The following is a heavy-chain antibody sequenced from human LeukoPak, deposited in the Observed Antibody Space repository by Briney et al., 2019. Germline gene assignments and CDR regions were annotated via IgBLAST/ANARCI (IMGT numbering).Heavy chain of an antibody. D-gene: IGHD3-22*01. CDR2: IYSGGST. CDR1: GFTVSSNF. V-gene: IGHV3-66*01. J-gene: IGHJ4*02. Sequence: GGSLRLSCAASGFTVSSNFMSWVRQAPGKGLEWVSVIYSGGSTYYADSVKGRFTISRDNSKNTLYLQMNSLRPEDTAVYYRAREKTDYYDSNGYYYVFDYWGQGTLVTVSS. CDR3: AREKTDYYDSNGYYYVFDY.